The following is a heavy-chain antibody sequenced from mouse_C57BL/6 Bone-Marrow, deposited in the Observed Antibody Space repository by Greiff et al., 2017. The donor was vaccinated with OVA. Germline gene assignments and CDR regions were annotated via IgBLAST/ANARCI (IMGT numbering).Heavy chain of an antibody. V-gene: IGHV5-6*01. D-gene: IGHD3-2*02. Sequence: EVKLVESGGDLVKPGGSLKLSCAASGFTFSSSGMSWVRQTPDKRLEWVATISSGGSYTYYPDSVKGRFTISRDNAKNTLYLQMSSLKSEDTAMYYCARKGGSYYFDYWGKGTTLTVSS. CDR3: ARKGGSYYFDY. CDR1: GFTFSSSG. CDR2: ISSGGSYT. J-gene: IGHJ2*01.